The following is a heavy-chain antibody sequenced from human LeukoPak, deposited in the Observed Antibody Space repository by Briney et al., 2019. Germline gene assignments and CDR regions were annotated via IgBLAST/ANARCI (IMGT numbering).Heavy chain of an antibody. J-gene: IGHJ4*02. Sequence: PGGSLRLSCAASGFSFSNYAMHWVRQAPGKGLEWVSSISSSSSYIYYADSVKGRFTISRDNAKNSLYLQMNSLRAEDMAVYYCAKAEYSNFPYYFDYWGQGTLVTVSS. V-gene: IGHV3-21*04. D-gene: IGHD4-11*01. CDR3: AKAEYSNFPYYFDY. CDR1: GFSFSNYA. CDR2: ISSSSSYI.